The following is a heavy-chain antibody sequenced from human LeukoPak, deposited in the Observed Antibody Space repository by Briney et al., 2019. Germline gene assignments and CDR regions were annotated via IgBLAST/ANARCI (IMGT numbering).Heavy chain of an antibody. CDR1: GYTFTSYA. Sequence: ASVKVSCKASGYTFTSYAMNWVRQAPGQGLEWMGWINTNTGNPTYAQGFTGRFVFSLDTSVSTAYLQISSLKAEDTAVYYCARDQRDNWNDNWFDPWGQGTLVTVSS. CDR3: ARDQRDNWNDNWFDP. J-gene: IGHJ5*02. V-gene: IGHV7-4-1*02. D-gene: IGHD1-1*01. CDR2: INTNTGNP.